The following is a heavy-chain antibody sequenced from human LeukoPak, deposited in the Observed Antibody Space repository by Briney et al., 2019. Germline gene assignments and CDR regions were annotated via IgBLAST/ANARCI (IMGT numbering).Heavy chain of an antibody. Sequence: GASVKVSCKASGYTFTNYYIHWVRQAPGQGLECMGIINPSGGSTSYAQKFQGRVTMTRDMSTSTVYMELSSLRSEDTAVYYCARAGYSSGWSYFDYWGQGTLVTVSS. J-gene: IGHJ4*02. CDR3: ARAGYSSGWSYFDY. CDR2: INPSGGST. CDR1: GYTFTNYY. V-gene: IGHV1-46*01. D-gene: IGHD6-19*01.